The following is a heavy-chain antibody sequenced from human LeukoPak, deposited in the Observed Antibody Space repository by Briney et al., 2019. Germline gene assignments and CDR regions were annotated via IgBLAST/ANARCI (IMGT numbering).Heavy chain of an antibody. Sequence: LETLSLTCTVSGGSISSYYWSWIRQPPGKGLEVIGYIYYSGSTDYNSSLKSRVTISVDTSKNQFSLKLSSVTAADTAVYYCARHGQQWLLRVGFDLWGRGTLVTVSS. V-gene: IGHV4-59*08. CDR2: IYYSGST. CDR1: GGSISSYY. J-gene: IGHJ2*01. D-gene: IGHD6-19*01. CDR3: ARHGQQWLLRVGFDL.